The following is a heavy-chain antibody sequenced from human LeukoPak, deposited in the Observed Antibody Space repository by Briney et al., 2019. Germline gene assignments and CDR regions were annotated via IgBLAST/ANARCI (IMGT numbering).Heavy chain of an antibody. J-gene: IGHJ4*02. D-gene: IGHD2-2*01. CDR3: ARPTFFYCSSTSCSDY. CDR2: IKQDGSEK. CDR1: GFTFSSYW. Sequence: PGGSLRLSCAASGFTFSSYWMSWVRQAPGKGLEWVANIKQDGSEKYYVDSVKGRFTISRDNAKNSLYLQMNSLRAEDAAVYYCARPTFFYCSSTSCSDYWGQGTLVTVSS. V-gene: IGHV3-7*01.